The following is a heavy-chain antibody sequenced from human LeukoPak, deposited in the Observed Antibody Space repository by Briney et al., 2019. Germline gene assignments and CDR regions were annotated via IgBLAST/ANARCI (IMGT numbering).Heavy chain of an antibody. CDR2: IYSSGTT. Sequence: SETLSLTCTVSGDSLNDYFWSWIRQPAGRGLEWIGRIYSSGTTIYNPSLKSRLTMSVDTSKNQFSLKLSSVTAADTAVYYCAREKDVGGYSNTPYFDYWGQGTLVTVSS. V-gene: IGHV4-4*07. D-gene: IGHD4-11*01. J-gene: IGHJ4*02. CDR1: GDSLNDYF. CDR3: AREKDVGGYSNTPYFDY.